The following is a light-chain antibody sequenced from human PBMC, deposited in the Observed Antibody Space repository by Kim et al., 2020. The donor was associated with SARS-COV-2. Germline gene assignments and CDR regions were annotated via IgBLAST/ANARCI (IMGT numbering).Light chain of an antibody. CDR3: QQLNSYPLT. Sequence: ASVGDRVPITCRASQGISSYLASYQQKPGKAPKLLIYAASTLQSGVPSRFSGSGSGTDFTLTISSLQPEDFATYYCQQLNSYPLTFGGGTKVDIK. V-gene: IGKV1-9*01. CDR2: AAS. J-gene: IGKJ4*01. CDR1: QGISSY.